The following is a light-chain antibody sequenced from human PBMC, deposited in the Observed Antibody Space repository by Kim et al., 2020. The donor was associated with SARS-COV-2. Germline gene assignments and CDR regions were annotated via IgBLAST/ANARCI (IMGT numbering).Light chain of an antibody. Sequence: SASVGDRVTITCRASQSIGTRLAWYQQKPGRAPKLLIDEASTLESGVPSRFSGSGSGTAFTLTINRLQPDDFAVYYCQHYNIYSYTFGQGTKLEI. CDR1: QSIGTR. CDR3: QHYNIYSYT. V-gene: IGKV1-5*03. CDR2: EAS. J-gene: IGKJ2*01.